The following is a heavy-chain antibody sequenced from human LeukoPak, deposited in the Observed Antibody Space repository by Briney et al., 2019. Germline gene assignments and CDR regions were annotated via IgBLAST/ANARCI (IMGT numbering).Heavy chain of an antibody. V-gene: IGHV3-30*02. CDR2: IRYDGSNK. J-gene: IGHJ4*02. Sequence: GGSLRLSCAASGFTLSSYGMHWVRQAPGKGLEWVAFIRYDGSNKYYADSVKGRFTISRDNSKNTLYLQMNSLRAEGTAVYYCAKDRGIAARQYYFDYWGQGTLVTVSS. D-gene: IGHD6-6*01. CDR1: GFTLSSYG. CDR3: AKDRGIAARQYYFDY.